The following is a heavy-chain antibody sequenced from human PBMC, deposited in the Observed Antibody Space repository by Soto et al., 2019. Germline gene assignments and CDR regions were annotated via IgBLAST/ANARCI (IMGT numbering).Heavy chain of an antibody. CDR3: ARDLWGYCGTDCYPLDV. CDR1: GGSISSGDYY. CDR2: NYYSGST. J-gene: IGHJ6*02. Sequence: SETLSLTCTVSGGSISSGDYYWSWIRQPPGKGLEGIGYNYYSGSTDYNPSLKSRVTISVDTSKNQFSLRLNSVTAADTAVYYCARDLWGYCGTDCYPLDVWGQGTTVTVSS. V-gene: IGHV4-61*08. D-gene: IGHD2-21*02.